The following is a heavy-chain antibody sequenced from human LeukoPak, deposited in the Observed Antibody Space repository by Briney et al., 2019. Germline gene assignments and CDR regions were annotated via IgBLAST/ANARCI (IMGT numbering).Heavy chain of an antibody. Sequence: ASVKVSCKASGYXFTSYGMSWVRQAPGQGLEWMGQISAYNGNTNYAQKLQGRVAMTTDTSTSTAYMELRSLRSDDTAVYYCARGFYGSGTSSAFDIWGQGTMVTVSS. CDR3: ARGFYGSGTSSAFDI. CDR1: GYXFTSYG. V-gene: IGHV1-18*01. D-gene: IGHD3-10*01. CDR2: ISAYNGNT. J-gene: IGHJ3*02.